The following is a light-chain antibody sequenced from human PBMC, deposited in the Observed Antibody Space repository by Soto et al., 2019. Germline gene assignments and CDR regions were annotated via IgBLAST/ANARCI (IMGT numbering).Light chain of an antibody. CDR1: QGISSY. V-gene: IGKV1-8*01. CDR3: LRYYSYPLA. J-gene: IGKJ4*01. CDR2: AAS. Sequence: ANRMTQSPASLYAPTGDRGTITCRASQGISSYLAWYQQKPGKAPKLLIYAASTVQSRVPSRFRGSGSGTDFTLTISCLQSGGGATYYCLRYYSYPLAFGGGNKVEIK.